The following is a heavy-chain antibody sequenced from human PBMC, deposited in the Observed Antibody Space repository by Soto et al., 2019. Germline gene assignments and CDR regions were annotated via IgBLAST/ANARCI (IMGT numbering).Heavy chain of an antibody. CDR3: ARQFDYDTSGYYYAY. J-gene: IGHJ4*02. CDR1: GGAFSRNT. D-gene: IGHD3-22*01. CDR2: ITPLFGTA. Sequence: ASVKVSCKASGGAFSRNTVSWVRQAPGQGLEWMGGITPLFGTASYAQKFQGRVTITADESTNTAYMELSRLRSEDTAVYYCARQFDYDTSGYYYAYWGQGTLVTSPQ. V-gene: IGHV1-69*13.